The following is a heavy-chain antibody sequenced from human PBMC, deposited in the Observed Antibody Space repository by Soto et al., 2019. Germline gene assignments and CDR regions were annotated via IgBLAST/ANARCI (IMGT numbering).Heavy chain of an antibody. CDR2: IKRKIDGETT. D-gene: IGHD3-10*01. Sequence: EVQLVESGGGMVMPGGSLRLSCAASGFTFSDAWMTRIRQAPGKGLQCVGRIKRKIDGETTDYAAPVKGRFTISRDDSKNTLYLQMNSLKVEDTAMYYCVTDRGGGMDVWGQGTTVTVSS. CDR1: GFTFSDAW. J-gene: IGHJ6*01. CDR3: VTDRGGGMDV. V-gene: IGHV3-15*01.